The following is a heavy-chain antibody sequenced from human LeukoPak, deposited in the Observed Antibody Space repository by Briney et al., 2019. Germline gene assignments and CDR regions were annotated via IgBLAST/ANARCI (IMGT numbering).Heavy chain of an antibody. V-gene: IGHV1-18*01. J-gene: IGHJ6*03. CDR2: ISAYNGNT. D-gene: IGHD3-9*01. CDR1: GYTFTSYG. CDR3: ARDPYYDILTGYYTYYYYMDV. Sequence: ASVKLSCKASGYTFTSYGISWVRQAPGQGLEWMGWISAYNGNTNYAQKLQGRVTMTTDTSTSTAYMELGSLRSDDTAVYYCARDPYYDILTGYYTYYYYMDVWGKGTTVTISS.